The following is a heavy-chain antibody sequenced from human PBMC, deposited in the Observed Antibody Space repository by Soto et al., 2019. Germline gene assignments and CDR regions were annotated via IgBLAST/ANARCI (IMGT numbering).Heavy chain of an antibody. D-gene: IGHD5-12*01. CDR3: AKSRGGNNFDFFD. V-gene: IGHV3-30-3*02. CDR1: GFTFSSYA. J-gene: IGHJ4*02. Sequence: PGGSLRLSCTASGFTFSSYAMHWARQTPGKGLEWVAVTSHDETTKYYADSAKGRFTISRDNSKNTLYLQMNSLRDEDTAVYYCAKSRGGNNFDFFDWGQGALVTVSS. CDR2: TSHDETTK.